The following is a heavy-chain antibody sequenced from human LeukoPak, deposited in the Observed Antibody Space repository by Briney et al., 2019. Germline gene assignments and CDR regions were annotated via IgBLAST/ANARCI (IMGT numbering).Heavy chain of an antibody. CDR3: ARDLDFDGDSSSFDY. CDR1: GFTFSSYA. V-gene: IGHV3-30-3*01. J-gene: IGHJ4*02. CDR2: ISYDGSNK. D-gene: IGHD6-13*01. Sequence: GRSLRLSCAASGFTFSSYAMHWVRQAPGKGLEWVAVISYDGSNKYYADSVKGRFTISRDNSKNTLYLQMNSLRAEDTAVYYCARDLDFDGDSSSFDYWGQGTLVTVPS.